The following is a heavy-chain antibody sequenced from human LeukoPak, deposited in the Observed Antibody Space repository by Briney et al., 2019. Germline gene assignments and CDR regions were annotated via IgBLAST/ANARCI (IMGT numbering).Heavy chain of an antibody. D-gene: IGHD2-15*01. CDR3: ARVYCSGGSCYISAPFDY. V-gene: IGHV3-23*01. J-gene: IGHJ4*02. Sequence: GGSLRLSCAASGFTFSSYAMSWVRQAPGKGLEWVSAISGSGGSTYYADSVKGRFTISRDNSKNTLYLQMNSLRAEDTAVYYCARVYCSGGSCYISAPFDYWGQGTPVTVSS. CDR2: ISGSGGST. CDR1: GFTFSSYA.